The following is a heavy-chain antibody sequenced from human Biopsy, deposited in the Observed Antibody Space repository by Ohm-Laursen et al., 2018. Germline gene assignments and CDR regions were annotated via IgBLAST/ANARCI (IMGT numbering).Heavy chain of an antibody. CDR2: FAPENGKT. CDR3: AADINVWNVNY. CDR1: GYTLTELS. V-gene: IGHV1-24*01. J-gene: IGHJ4*02. Sequence: SSVKVSCKVSGYTLTELSMHWVRQAPGRGLEWMGGFAPENGKTIYAQKFQGRVTMTEDTSTDTAYMELSSLRSEDTAVYYCAADINVWNVNYWGQGTQVTVPS. D-gene: IGHD1-1*01.